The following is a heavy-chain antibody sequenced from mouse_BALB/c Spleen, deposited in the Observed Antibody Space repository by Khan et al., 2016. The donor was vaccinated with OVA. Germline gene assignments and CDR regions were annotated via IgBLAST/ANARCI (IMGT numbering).Heavy chain of an antibody. CDR3: GRDAGRY. CDR2: INPKNGGT. CDR1: GYTFPEYT. J-gene: IGHJ4*01. Sequence: VQLQQSGPELVKPGASVKISCKTSGYTFPEYTVHWVKQSLGKSLDWIGVINPKNGGTAYNQKFKGKATLTVDKSSSTAYMEFRSLTSEDSAVYYGGRDAGRYWGQGTSVTVAS. V-gene: IGHV1-18*01.